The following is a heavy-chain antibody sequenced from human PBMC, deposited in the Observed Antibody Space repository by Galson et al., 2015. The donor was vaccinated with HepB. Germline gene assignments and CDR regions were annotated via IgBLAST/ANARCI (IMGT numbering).Heavy chain of an antibody. CDR3: ARDREGRMEV. J-gene: IGHJ6*02. V-gene: IGHV1-46*01. CDR1: GYIFTAYH. Sequence: SCKASGYIFTAYHVDWVRQAPGQGLEWMGIIDPTTGRTSYTQKFQARLTMTRDTSTSTVYMDLSSLRSEDTAVYYCARDREGRMEVWGQGTTVTVSS. CDR2: IDPTTGRT.